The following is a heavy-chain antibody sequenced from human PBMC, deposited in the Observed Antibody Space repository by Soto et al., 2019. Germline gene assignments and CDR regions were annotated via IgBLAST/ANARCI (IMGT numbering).Heavy chain of an antibody. Sequence: PXGSLRLSCAASGFIFNTYSMNWVRQAPGKGLGWVSYISGSSQTIFYADSVRGRFTISRDNANNSTYLQMVSLRDEDTAVYYCARTLSWRRGPFDSWGQGTLVTVSS. CDR2: ISGSSQTI. CDR3: ARTLSWRRGPFDS. J-gene: IGHJ4*02. V-gene: IGHV3-48*02. CDR1: GFIFNTYS. D-gene: IGHD2-15*01.